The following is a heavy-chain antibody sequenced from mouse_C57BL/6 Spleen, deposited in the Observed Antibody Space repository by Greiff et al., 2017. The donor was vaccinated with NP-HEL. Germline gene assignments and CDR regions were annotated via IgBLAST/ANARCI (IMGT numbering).Heavy chain of an antibody. CDR3: TRNSNYVDYYAMDY. J-gene: IGHJ4*01. CDR1: GYTFTSYW. Sequence: VQLQQSGTVLARPGASVKMSCKTSGYTFTSYWMHWVKQRPGQGLEWIGAIYPGNSDTSYNQKFKGKAKLTAVTSASTAYMELSSLTNEDSAVYYCTRNSNYVDYYAMDYWGQGTSVTVSS. CDR2: IYPGNSDT. V-gene: IGHV1-5*01. D-gene: IGHD2-5*01.